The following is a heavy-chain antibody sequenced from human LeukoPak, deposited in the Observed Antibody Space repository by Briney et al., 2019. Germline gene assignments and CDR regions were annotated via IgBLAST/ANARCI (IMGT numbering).Heavy chain of an antibody. CDR2: MNPNSGNT. D-gene: IGHD3-10*01. CDR3: ARYRFLTYYYGSGGYQPSRNWFDP. CDR1: GYTFTSYD. V-gene: IGHV1-8*01. Sequence: ASVKVSCKASGYTFTSYDINWVRQATGQGIEWMGWMNPNSGNTGYAQKFQGRVTMTRNTSISTAYMELSSLRPEDTAVYYCARYRFLTYYYGSGGYQPSRNWFDPWGQGTLVTVSS. J-gene: IGHJ5*02.